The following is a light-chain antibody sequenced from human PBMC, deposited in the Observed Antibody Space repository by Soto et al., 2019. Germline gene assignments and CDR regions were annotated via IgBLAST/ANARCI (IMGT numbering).Light chain of an antibody. V-gene: IGLV2-11*01. CDR3: CSYAGSYTWV. CDR1: SSDVGAYNY. J-gene: IGLJ3*02. CDR2: DVS. Sequence: QSALTQPRSLSGSPGQSVTISCTGTSSDVGAYNYVSWYQQHPGKAPKLMICDVSKRPSGVPDRFSGFKSGNTASLTISGLQAEDEADYYCCSYAGSYTWVFGEGTKLTVL.